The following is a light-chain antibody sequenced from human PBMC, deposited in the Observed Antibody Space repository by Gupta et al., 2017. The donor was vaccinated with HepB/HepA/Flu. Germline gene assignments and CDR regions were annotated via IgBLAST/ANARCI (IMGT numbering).Light chain of an antibody. V-gene: IGLV1-40*01. CDR3: QSYERSPSGARV. Sequence: QSVLTQPPSVSGAPGQMVTIACTGSSSNSGAGYDVHCYQQLPDTAPKILLYGNSNRRKGVPARVSCSKSGTSAAIAITGIQAEEEVDYYCQSYERSPSGARVFGSGTKATVL. J-gene: IGLJ1*01. CDR2: GNS. CDR1: SSNSGAGYD.